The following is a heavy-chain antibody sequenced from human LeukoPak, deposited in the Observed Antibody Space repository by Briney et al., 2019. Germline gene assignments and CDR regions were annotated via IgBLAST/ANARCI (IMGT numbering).Heavy chain of an antibody. J-gene: IGHJ4*02. CDR2: IYNSGST. CDR3: VRFFWSGAKRFDY. CDR1: GGSISGYY. Sequence: SETLSLTCTVSGGSISGYYWSWIRQPPGKGLEWIGYIYNSGSTIYNPSLKRRSTLPVDPSKNQFSLKLSSVTAADGAVYYFVRFFWSGAKRFDYWGRGGVVTVSS. V-gene: IGHV4-59*08. D-gene: IGHD3-3*01.